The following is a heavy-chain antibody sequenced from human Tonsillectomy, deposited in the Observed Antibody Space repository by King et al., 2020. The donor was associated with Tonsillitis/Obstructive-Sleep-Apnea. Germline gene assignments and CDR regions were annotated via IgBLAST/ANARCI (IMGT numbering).Heavy chain of an antibody. V-gene: IGHV3-23*04. CDR2: ISASGGST. D-gene: IGHD1/OR15-1a*01. CDR1: GFTFSSYA. Sequence: VQLVESGGGLVQPGGSLRLSCAASGFTFSSYAMSWVRQAPGKGLEWVSAISASGGSTYDADSVKGRFTISRDNSKSTLFLQRNSLRAEDTAVYYCAKGTATPDYYYVMDGWGEGTTVTVSS. J-gene: IGHJ6*04. CDR3: AKGTATPDYYYVMDG.